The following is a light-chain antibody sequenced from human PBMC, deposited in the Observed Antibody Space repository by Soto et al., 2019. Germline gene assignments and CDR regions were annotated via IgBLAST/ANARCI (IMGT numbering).Light chain of an antibody. CDR2: TNT. CDR1: SSNVGGNP. Sequence: QPVLTQPPSASGTPGQRVTISCSGSSSNVGGNPVNWYQHVPTTAPKLLIYTNTQRPSGVPDRFSGSKSGTSASLAISGLQSEVEADYYCASWDDSLNGPVFGTGTKLTVL. CDR3: ASWDDSLNGPV. J-gene: IGLJ1*01. V-gene: IGLV1-44*01.